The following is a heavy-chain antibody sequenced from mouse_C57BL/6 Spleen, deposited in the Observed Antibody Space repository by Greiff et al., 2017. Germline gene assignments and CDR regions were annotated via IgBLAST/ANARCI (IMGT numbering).Heavy chain of an antibody. CDR1: GYSITSGYY. D-gene: IGHD2-10*02. CDR3: ARGEYGNPWFAY. J-gene: IGHJ3*01. Sequence: VQLKQSGPGLVKPSQSLSLTCSVTGYSITSGYYWNWIRQFPGNKLEWMGYISYDGSNNYNPSLKNRISITRDTSKNPFFLKLNSVTTEDTATYYGARGEYGNPWFAYWGQGTLVTVSA. V-gene: IGHV3-6*01. CDR2: ISYDGSN.